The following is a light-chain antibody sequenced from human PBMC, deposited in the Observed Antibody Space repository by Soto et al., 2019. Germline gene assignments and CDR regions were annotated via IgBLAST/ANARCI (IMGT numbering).Light chain of an antibody. V-gene: IGKV1-39*01. CDR2: AAS. CDR1: QTITTS. Sequence: DIQMTQSPSSRSASVGDRVTITCRASQTITTSLNWYQQKPGKAPKLLIYAASSLQSGVPSRFSCSGSGTDFTLTISSLQSEDSATYSCQQSYSTPYTVGQGTKLEIK. CDR3: QQSYSTPYT. J-gene: IGKJ2*01.